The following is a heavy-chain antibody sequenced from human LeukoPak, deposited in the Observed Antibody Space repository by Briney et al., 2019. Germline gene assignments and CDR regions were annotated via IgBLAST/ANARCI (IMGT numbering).Heavy chain of an antibody. Sequence: GGSLRLSCAASGFTFSSYSMNWVRQAPGKGLEWVSSISSSSSYIYYADSVKGRFTISRDNAKNSLYLQMNSLRAEDTAVYYCARDLGGYDLGNFDYWGQGTLVTVSS. CDR3: ARDLGGYDLGNFDY. J-gene: IGHJ4*02. D-gene: IGHD5-12*01. CDR1: GFTFSSYS. CDR2: ISSSSSYI. V-gene: IGHV3-21*01.